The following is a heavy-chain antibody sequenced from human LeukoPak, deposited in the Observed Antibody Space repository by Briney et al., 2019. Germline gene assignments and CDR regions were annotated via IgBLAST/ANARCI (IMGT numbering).Heavy chain of an antibody. J-gene: IGHJ6*02. Sequence: PGGSLRLSCAASGFTFSDYYMSWIRQAPGKGLEWVSYISSSGSTIYYADSVKGRFTISRDNAKNSLYLQMNSLRAEDTAVYYCASRRFGETYYYYGMDVWGQGTTVTVSS. CDR2: ISSSGSTI. V-gene: IGHV3-11*01. D-gene: IGHD3-10*01. CDR1: GFTFSDYY. CDR3: ASRRFGETYYYYGMDV.